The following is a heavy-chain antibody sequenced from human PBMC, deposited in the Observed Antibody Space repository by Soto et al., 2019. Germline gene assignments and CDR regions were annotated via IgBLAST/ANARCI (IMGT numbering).Heavy chain of an antibody. CDR2: IYWDNDK. Sequence: QITLQESAPTLVQPTQTLTLTCTFSGFSLSPVGVGVGWIRQPPGQALEWVAVIYWDNDKRYNPSLSYRLSSTKDLSRHQVALSMNTMDPVDTGTYDCAQLTITYGGVIGLDAFDIWGQGTLVTVSS. J-gene: IGHJ3*02. V-gene: IGHV2-5*02. CDR1: GFSLSPVGVG. CDR3: AQLTITYGGVIGLDAFDI. D-gene: IGHD3-16*02.